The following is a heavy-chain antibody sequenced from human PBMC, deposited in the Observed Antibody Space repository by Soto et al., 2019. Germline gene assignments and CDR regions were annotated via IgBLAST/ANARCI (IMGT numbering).Heavy chain of an antibody. J-gene: IGHJ6*02. CDR1: GYTFSNYG. D-gene: IGHD6-19*01. V-gene: IGHV1-18*01. CDR3: SRFIMVGGWFDPNYYHGMDV. Sequence: QVQLVQAGAEVKKPGASVTVSCKTSGYTFSNYGINLVRQAPGQGLEWMGWISGYNGNTNYAQTVQGRVTMTTDTSTGTVYMELRRLKSDDTAIYYCSRFIMVGGWFDPNYYHGMDVWGQGTTVTVSS. CDR2: ISGYNGNT.